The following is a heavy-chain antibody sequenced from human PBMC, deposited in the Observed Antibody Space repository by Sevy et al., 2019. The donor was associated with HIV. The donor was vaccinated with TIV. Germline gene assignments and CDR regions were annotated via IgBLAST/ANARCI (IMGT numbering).Heavy chain of an antibody. D-gene: IGHD6-13*01. V-gene: IGHV3-72*01. Sequence: GGSLRLSCAASGFTFSDHYMDWVRQAPGKGLEWVGRSRKKANSYSTEYAAPVKGRFTISRDDSKNSLYLHMNSLKTEDTAVYYCVRLSYTSSWNFDYWGQGTLVTVSS. CDR1: GFTFSDHY. J-gene: IGHJ4*02. CDR2: SRKKANSYST. CDR3: VRLSYTSSWNFDY.